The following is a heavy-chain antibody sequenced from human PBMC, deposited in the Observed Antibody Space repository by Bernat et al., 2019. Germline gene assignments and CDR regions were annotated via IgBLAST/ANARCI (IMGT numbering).Heavy chain of an antibody. D-gene: IGHD2-2*01. J-gene: IGHJ6*03. CDR3: ARKEVVPAAMFYYYYYMDV. V-gene: IGHV3-7*01. Sequence: VQLVESGGGLVQPGGSLRLSCAASGFTFSSYWMSWVRQAPGKGLEWVANIKQDGSEKYYVDSVKGRFTISRDNAKNSLYLQMNSLRAEDTAVYYCARKEVVPAAMFYYYYYMDVWGKGTTVTVSS. CDR1: GFTFSSYW. CDR2: IKQDGSEK.